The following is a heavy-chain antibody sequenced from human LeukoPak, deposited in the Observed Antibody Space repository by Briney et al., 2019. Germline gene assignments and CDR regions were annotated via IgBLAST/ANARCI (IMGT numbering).Heavy chain of an antibody. D-gene: IGHD4-23*01. V-gene: IGHV4-39*07. Sequence: PSETLSLTCTVSGGSISSSSYYWGWIRQPPGKGLEWIGSIYYSGSTYYNPSLKSRVTISVDTSKNQFSLKLSSVTAADTAVYYCARTDYGGNFFDYWGQGTLVTVSS. J-gene: IGHJ4*02. CDR1: GGSISSSSYY. CDR2: IYYSGST. CDR3: ARTDYGGNFFDY.